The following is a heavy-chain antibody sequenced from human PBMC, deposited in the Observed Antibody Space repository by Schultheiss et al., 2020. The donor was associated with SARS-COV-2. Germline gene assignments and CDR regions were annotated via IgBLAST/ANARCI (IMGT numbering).Heavy chain of an antibody. J-gene: IGHJ6*02. Sequence: GESLKISCEASGFTFSTYTMNWVRQAPGKGLEWVSSLRGDSTFIYYADSVRGRFTISRDNAKNSLYLQMSSLRAEDTAVYYCAKVGGVSNGFDYYYGMDVWGQGTTVTVSS. CDR2: LRGDSTFI. CDR3: AKVGGVSNGFDYYYGMDV. D-gene: IGHD3-3*01. V-gene: IGHV3-21*01. CDR1: GFTFSTYT.